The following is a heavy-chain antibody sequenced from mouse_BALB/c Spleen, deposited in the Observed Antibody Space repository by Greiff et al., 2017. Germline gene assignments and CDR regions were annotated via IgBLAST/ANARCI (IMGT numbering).Heavy chain of an antibody. Sequence: EVHLVESGGGLVQPGASLKLSCAASGFTFSSYCMPWVRQTPDKRLELVATINRNGGSTYYPDSVKGRYTIARDNAKNTLYLQMSRLTSEDTAVYYCERGKLEPYYAMDYWGQGTSVTVSS. V-gene: IGHV5-6-3*01. CDR3: ERGKLEPYYAMDY. CDR2: INRNGGST. CDR1: GFTFSSYC. J-gene: IGHJ4*01.